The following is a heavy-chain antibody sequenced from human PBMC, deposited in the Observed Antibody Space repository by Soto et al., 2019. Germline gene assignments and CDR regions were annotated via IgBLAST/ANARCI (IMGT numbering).Heavy chain of an antibody. CDR1: GFTFSSYA. V-gene: IGHV3-23*01. Sequence: GVSLRLSCAASGFTFSSYAMSWVRQAPGKGLEWVPAISGSGGSTYYADSVKGRFTISRDNSKNTLYLQMNSLRAEDTAVYYCAKCRVLDWFDPWGQGTLVTVSS. CDR2: ISGSGGST. J-gene: IGHJ5*02. CDR3: AKCRVLDWFDP.